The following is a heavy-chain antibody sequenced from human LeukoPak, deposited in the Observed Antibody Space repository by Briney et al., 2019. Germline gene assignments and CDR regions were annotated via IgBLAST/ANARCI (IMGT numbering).Heavy chain of an antibody. CDR2: INPNSGGT. J-gene: IGHJ4*02. Sequence: ASVKVSCKASGYTFTGYYMHWVRQAPGQGLEWMGWINPNSGGTNYAQKFQGRVTMTRGTSISTAYMELSRLRSDDTAVYYCARQLWFGEDGDYWGQGTLVTVSS. CDR3: ARQLWFGEDGDY. CDR1: GYTFTGYY. V-gene: IGHV1-2*02. D-gene: IGHD3-10*01.